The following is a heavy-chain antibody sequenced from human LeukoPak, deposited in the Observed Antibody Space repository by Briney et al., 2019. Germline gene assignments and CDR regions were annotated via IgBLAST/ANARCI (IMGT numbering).Heavy chain of an antibody. CDR3: ARLRYYGMDV. Sequence: SETLSLTCTVSGGSMSTYYWSWIRQPPGKGLERIGYIYYSGSTNYNPSLKSRVTISGDTSKNQFSLNLNSVTAADTAVYYCARLRYYGMDVWGQGTTVTVSS. J-gene: IGHJ6*02. CDR2: IYYSGST. CDR1: GGSMSTYY. V-gene: IGHV4-59*08.